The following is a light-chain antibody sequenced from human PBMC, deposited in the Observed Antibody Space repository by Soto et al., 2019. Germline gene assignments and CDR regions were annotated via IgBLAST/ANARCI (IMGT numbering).Light chain of an antibody. Sequence: QLVLTQPPSASGTPGQRVTISCSGSSSNIGSNYVYWYQQLPGTAPKLLIYSNNQRPSGVPDRFSGSKSDTSASLAISGLRSDDEADYYCAAWDDSLSGPVFGGGTKLTVL. V-gene: IGLV1-47*02. J-gene: IGLJ3*02. CDR3: AAWDDSLSGPV. CDR2: SNN. CDR1: SSNIGSNY.